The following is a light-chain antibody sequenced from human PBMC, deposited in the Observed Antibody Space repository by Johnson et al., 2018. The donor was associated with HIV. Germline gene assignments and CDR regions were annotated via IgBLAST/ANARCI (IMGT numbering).Light chain of an antibody. CDR1: SSNIGNNY. V-gene: IGLV1-51*02. J-gene: IGLJ1*01. Sequence: HSVLTQPPSVSAAPGQKVTISCSGSSSNIGNNYVSWYQQLPGGAPKLLIYENNKRPSGIPDRFSGSKSGTSATLGITGLQTGDEAEYYCGTWESSLSGTDVFGTGTKVTVL. CDR2: ENN. CDR3: GTWESSLSGTDV.